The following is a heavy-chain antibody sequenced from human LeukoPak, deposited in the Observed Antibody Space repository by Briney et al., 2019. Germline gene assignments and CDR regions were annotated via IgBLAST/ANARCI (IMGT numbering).Heavy chain of an antibody. V-gene: IGHV4-34*01. CDR3: ARRSWGSQFVGVYFDY. CDR2: INHSGSP. D-gene: IGHD6-6*01. CDR1: GESHSRFY. J-gene: IGHJ4*02. Sequence: SETLSLTCAVSGESHSRFYWSWIRQSPGRGLEWIGEINHSGSPNYNPSLKSRVTISLDTSKNQFSLKLSSVTAADTAVYYCARRSWGSQFVGVYFDYWGQGTLVTVSS.